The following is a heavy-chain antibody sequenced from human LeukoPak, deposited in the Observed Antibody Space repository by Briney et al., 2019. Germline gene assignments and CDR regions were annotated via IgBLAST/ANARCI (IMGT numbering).Heavy chain of an antibody. CDR1: GGSISSSSYY. V-gene: IGHV4-39*07. Sequence: SETLSLTCTVSGGSISSSSYYWGWIRQPPGKGLEWIGSIYYSGSTYYNPSLKSRVTISVDTSKNQFSLKLSSVTAADTAVYYCARDSRGLPSALYHDHWGQGTLVTVSS. D-gene: IGHD2-2*01. CDR2: IYYSGST. CDR3: ARDSRGLPSALYHDH. J-gene: IGHJ4*02.